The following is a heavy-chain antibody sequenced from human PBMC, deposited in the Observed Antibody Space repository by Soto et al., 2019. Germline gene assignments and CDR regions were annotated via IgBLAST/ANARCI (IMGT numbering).Heavy chain of an antibody. CDR3: AREMTPRGMDV. J-gene: IGHJ6*02. CDR1: GYTFTSYY. CDR2: INPSGGST. D-gene: IGHD3-10*01. Sequence: ASVKVSCKASGYTFTSYYMNWVRQAPGQGLEWMGIINPSGGSTSYAQKFQGRVTMTRDTSTSTVYMELSSLRSEDTAVYYCAREMTPRGMDVWSQGTTVTVSS. V-gene: IGHV1-46*01.